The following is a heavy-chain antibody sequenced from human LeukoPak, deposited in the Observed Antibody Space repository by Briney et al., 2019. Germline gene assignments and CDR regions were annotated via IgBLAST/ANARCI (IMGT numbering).Heavy chain of an antibody. CDR1: GGSFSSYY. D-gene: IGHD3-10*01. V-gene: IGHV4-4*07. CDR3: ASVGTVTWCGEREGDFDI. J-gene: IGHJ3*02. Sequence: SETLSLTCTVSGGSFSSYYWSWIRQPAGKGLEWIGRIYTSGSTNYNPSLKSRVTMAAATSKNQFSLKLSSVTAADTAVYYCASVGTVTWCGEREGDFDIWGQGTMVTVSS. CDR2: IYTSGST.